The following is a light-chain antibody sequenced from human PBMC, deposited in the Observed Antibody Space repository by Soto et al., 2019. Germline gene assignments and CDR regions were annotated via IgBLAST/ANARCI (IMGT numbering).Light chain of an antibody. V-gene: IGLV1-51*02. Sequence: QSVLTQPPSVSAAPGQKVTISCSGRSSNIGNNYVSWYQQLPGTAPKLLIYENNKRPSGIPDRFSGSKSGTSATLGITGLQTGDEADYYCGTWDSSLSAGWVFGTGTKSPS. CDR2: ENN. CDR1: SSNIGNNY. CDR3: GTWDSSLSAGWV. J-gene: IGLJ1*01.